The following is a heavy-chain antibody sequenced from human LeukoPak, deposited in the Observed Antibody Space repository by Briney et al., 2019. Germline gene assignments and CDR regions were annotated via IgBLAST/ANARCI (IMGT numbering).Heavy chain of an antibody. CDR1: GFTFSSHS. Sequence: SGGSLRLSCEVSGFTFSSHSMNWVRQAPGKGLEWVPYISSGSGTIYYADSVKGRFTIARDDAKNSLYLQMSSLRDEGTAVYYCAREAIKDYWGQGTLVTVSS. CDR2: ISSGSGTI. J-gene: IGHJ4*02. V-gene: IGHV3-48*02. CDR3: AREAIKDY.